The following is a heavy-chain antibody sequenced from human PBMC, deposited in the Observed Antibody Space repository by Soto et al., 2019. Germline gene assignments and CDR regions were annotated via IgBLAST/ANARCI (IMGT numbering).Heavy chain of an antibody. V-gene: IGHV3-30-3*01. J-gene: IGHJ4*02. CDR2: ISYDGSNK. CDR1: GFTFSSYA. D-gene: IGHD6-13*01. CDR3: ARFSSSGYPGGDY. Sequence: QVQLVESGGGVVQPGRSLRLSCAASGFTFSSYAMHWVRQAPGKGREWVAVISYDGSNKYYADSVKGRFTISRDNSKNTLYLQMNSLRAEDTAVFYCARFSSSGYPGGDYWGQGTLVTVSS.